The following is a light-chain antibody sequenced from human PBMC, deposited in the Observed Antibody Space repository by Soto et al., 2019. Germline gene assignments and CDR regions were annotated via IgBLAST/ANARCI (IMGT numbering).Light chain of an antibody. J-gene: IGKJ1*01. CDR1: QSVSSN. V-gene: IGKV3-15*01. Sequence: EIVMTQSPATLSVSPGERATLSCRASQSVSSNLAWYQQKPCQAPRLLIYGASTRANGIPARFSGSWSGTEFTLTISSLQSEDVTVYYCQQYNNWSPWTFGPRTKVEIK. CDR2: GAS. CDR3: QQYNNWSPWT.